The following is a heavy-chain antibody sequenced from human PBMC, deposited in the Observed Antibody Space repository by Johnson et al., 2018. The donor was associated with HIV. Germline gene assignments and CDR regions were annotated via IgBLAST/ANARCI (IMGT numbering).Heavy chain of an antibody. J-gene: IGHJ3*02. Sequence: QVQLVEYGGGVVQPGRSLRLSCAASGFTFSSYAMHWVRQAPGKGLEWVAVISYDGSNKYYADSVKGRFTISRDNSKNTLYLQMNSLRAEDTAVYYCAREGDSSGMVFLDACDIWGQ. CDR3: AREGDSSGMVFLDACDI. D-gene: IGHD3-22*01. V-gene: IGHV3-30-3*01. CDR1: GFTFSSYA. CDR2: ISYDGSNK.